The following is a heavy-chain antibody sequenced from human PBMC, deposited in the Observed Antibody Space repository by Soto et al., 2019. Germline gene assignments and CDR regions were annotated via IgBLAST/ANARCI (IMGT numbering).Heavy chain of an antibody. Sequence: EVQLVESGGGLVQPGGSLRLSCAASGFPVSTNYMSWVRQAPGKGLEWVSTIYGGGSTYYADSVKGRFTISRHSSKNTLYLQMSSLRAEDTAVYYCARDRYDFWSGPPDYYSYYMDVWGTGTTVTVSS. CDR1: GFPVSTNY. V-gene: IGHV3-53*04. J-gene: IGHJ6*03. CDR3: ARDRYDFWSGPPDYYSYYMDV. CDR2: IYGGGST. D-gene: IGHD3-3*01.